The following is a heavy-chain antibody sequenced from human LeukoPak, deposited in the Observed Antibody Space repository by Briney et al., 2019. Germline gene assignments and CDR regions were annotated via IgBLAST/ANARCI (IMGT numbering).Heavy chain of an antibody. Sequence: PGGSLRLSCAASGFTFSSFAMTWVRQAPGKGLEWVSGISGSGGNTYYADSVKGRCTISRDNSKNTLHLQMNSLRAGDTAVYYCAKDASPYYWGQGTLVTVSS. CDR1: GFTFSSFA. CDR2: ISGSGGNT. CDR3: AKDASPYY. V-gene: IGHV3-23*01. J-gene: IGHJ4*02.